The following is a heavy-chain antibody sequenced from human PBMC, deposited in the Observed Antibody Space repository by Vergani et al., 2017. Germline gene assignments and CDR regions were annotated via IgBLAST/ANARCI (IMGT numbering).Heavy chain of an antibody. CDR3: ARDGVYYDSSGYGGVFDY. D-gene: IGHD3-22*01. J-gene: IGHJ4*02. CDR1: GFTFSSYG. CDR2: IWYDGSNK. V-gene: IGHV3-33*01. Sequence: VQLVESGGGLVKPGGSLRLSCAASGFTFSSYGLHWVRQAPGKGLEWVAVIWYDGSNKYYADSVKGRFTISRDNSKNTLYLQMNSLRAEDTAVYYCARDGVYYDSSGYGGVFDYWGQGTLVTVSS.